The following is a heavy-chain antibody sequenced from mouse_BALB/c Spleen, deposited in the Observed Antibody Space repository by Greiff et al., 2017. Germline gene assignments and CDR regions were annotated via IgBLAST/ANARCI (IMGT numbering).Heavy chain of an antibody. D-gene: IGHD1-2*01. V-gene: IGHV2-9*02. Sequence: VKLMESGPGLVAPSQSLSITCTVSGFSLTSYGVHWVRQPPGKGLEWLGVIWAGGSTNYNSALMSRLSISKDNSKSQVFLKMNSLQTDDTAMYYCARDLLLRLELGYFDVWGAGTTVTVSS. J-gene: IGHJ1*01. CDR1: GFSLTSYG. CDR2: IWAGGST. CDR3: ARDLLLRLELGYFDV.